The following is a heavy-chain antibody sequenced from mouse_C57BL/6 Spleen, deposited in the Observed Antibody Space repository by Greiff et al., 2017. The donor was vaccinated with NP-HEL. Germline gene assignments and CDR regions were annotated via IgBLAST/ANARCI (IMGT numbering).Heavy chain of an antibody. Sequence: QVQLQQSGAELVRPGTSVKVSCKASGYAFTNYLIEWVKQRPGQGLEWIGVINPGSGGTNYNEKFKGKATLTADKSSSTAYMQLSSLTSEDSAVYFCAREAYGYYFDYWGQGTTLTVSS. J-gene: IGHJ2*01. V-gene: IGHV1-54*01. CDR2: INPGSGGT. CDR3: AREAYGYYFDY. D-gene: IGHD1-1*01. CDR1: GYAFTNYL.